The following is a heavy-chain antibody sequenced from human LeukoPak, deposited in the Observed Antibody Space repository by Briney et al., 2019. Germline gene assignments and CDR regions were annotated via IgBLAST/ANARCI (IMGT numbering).Heavy chain of an antibody. V-gene: IGHV3-21*01. D-gene: IGHD2-8*01. Sequence: GGSLRLSCAASGFTFSSYWMHWVRQAPGKGLEWVSSISGSSSYIYYAGSVKGRFTISRDNAKNSLYLQMNSLRAEDTAVYYCARELRAGYCTNGVCHTPFDYWGQGTLVTVSS. J-gene: IGHJ4*02. CDR1: GFTFSSYW. CDR3: ARELRAGYCTNGVCHTPFDY. CDR2: ISGSSSYI.